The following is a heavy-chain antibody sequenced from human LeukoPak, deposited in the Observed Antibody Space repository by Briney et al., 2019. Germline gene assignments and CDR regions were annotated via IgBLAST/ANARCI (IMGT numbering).Heavy chain of an antibody. CDR2: IDTDGSNT. CDR1: GFTFSSYW. Sequence: PGGSLRLSCAASGFTFSSYWMHWVRQAPGKGLVWVSRIDTDGSNTAYADSVKGRLTISRDNAKNSLYLQMNSLRAEDTALYYCAKDIGREQQLVRNLGYYYYYGMDVWGQGTTVTVSS. D-gene: IGHD6-13*01. V-gene: IGHV3-74*01. J-gene: IGHJ6*02. CDR3: AKDIGREQQLVRNLGYYYYYGMDV.